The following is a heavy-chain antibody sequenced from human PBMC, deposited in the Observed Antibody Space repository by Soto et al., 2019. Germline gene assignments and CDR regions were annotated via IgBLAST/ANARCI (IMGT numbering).Heavy chain of an antibody. V-gene: IGHV1-18*01. Sequence: QVQLVQSGAEVKKPGASVRVSCKTSGYTFINYGITWLRQAPGQGLEWMGWLSAYNGDTSSSEKLQDRLTMTTDISTNTVYMDLRSLTSDDTAVYYCARWSAIVGGAEALDVWGQGTLVIVSS. D-gene: IGHD1-26*01. J-gene: IGHJ3*01. CDR3: ARWSAIVGGAEALDV. CDR2: LSAYNGDT. CDR1: GYTFINYG.